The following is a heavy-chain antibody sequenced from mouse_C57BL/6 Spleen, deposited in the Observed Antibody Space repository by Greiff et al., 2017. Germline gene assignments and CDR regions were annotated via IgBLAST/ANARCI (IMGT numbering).Heavy chain of an antibody. V-gene: IGHV1-55*01. J-gene: IGHJ4*01. CDR1: GYTFTSYW. CDR2: IYPGSGST. D-gene: IGHD1-1*01. CDR3: GRELRVSYYAMDY. Sequence: VQLQQPGAELVKPGASVKMSCKASGYTFTSYWITWVKQRPGQGLEWIGDIYPGSGSTNYNEKFKSKATLTVDTSSSTAYMQLSCLTSEDSAVYYCGRELRVSYYAMDYWGQGTSVTVSS.